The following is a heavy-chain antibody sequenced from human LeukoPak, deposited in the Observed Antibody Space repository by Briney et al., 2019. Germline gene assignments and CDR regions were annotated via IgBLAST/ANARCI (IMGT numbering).Heavy chain of an antibody. CDR2: ISYDGSNK. J-gene: IGHJ6*02. CDR1: GFTFSSYA. D-gene: IGHD2-15*01. CDR3: AREILVVVVAANHYGMDV. V-gene: IGHV3-30-3*01. Sequence: GKSPRLSCAASGFTFSSYAMHWVRQAPGKGLEWVAVISYDGSNKCYADSVKGRFTISRDNSKNTLYLQMNSLRAEDTAVYYCAREILVVVVAANHYGMDVWGQGTTVTVSS.